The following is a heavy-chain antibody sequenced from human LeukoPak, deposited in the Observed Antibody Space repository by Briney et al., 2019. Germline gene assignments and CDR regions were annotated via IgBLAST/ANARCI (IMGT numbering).Heavy chain of an antibody. J-gene: IGHJ4*02. D-gene: IGHD2-15*01. CDR3: AKDQKVVVPVATDFDY. V-gene: IGHV3-30*04. Sequence: PGRSLRLSCAASGFTFSSYAMHWVRQAPGKGLEWVAVISYDGSNKYYADSVKGRFTISRDNSKNTLYLQMNSLRAEDTAVYYRAKDQKVVVPVATDFDYWGQGTLVTVSS. CDR1: GFTFSSYA. CDR2: ISYDGSNK.